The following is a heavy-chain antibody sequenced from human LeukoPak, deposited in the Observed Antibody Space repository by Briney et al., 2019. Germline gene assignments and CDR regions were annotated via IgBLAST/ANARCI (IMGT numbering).Heavy chain of an antibody. CDR3: AKEGDYGSGSYCLYYYYYHGMDV. J-gene: IGHJ6*04. CDR2: IPYDGSNK. D-gene: IGHD3-10*01. Sequence: GGSLRLFCAASGFTFSSYGMHWVRQAPGKGLEWVAVIPYDGSNKYYADSVKGRFTISRDNSKNTLYLQMNSLRAEDTAVYYCAKEGDYGSGSYCLYYYYYHGMDVWGKGTTVTVSS. V-gene: IGHV3-30*18. CDR1: GFTFSSYG.